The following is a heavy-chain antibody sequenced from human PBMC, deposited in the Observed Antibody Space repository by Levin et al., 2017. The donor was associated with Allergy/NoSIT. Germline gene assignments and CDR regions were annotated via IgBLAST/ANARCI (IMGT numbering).Heavy chain of an antibody. CDR3: ASGGYNYAVDI. Sequence: GGSLRLSCAVSGVTVSSTFMSWVRQAPGKGLEWVSIIYSGGSTYYAASVKGRFTISRDNSKNTLFLQMNSLTVEDTAVYYCASGGYNYAVDIWGQGTMVTVSS. CDR1: GVTVSSTF. D-gene: IGHD5-24*01. CDR2: IYSGGST. J-gene: IGHJ3*02. V-gene: IGHV3-53*01.